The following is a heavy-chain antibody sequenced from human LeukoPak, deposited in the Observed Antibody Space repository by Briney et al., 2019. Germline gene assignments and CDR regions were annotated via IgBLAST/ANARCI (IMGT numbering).Heavy chain of an antibody. J-gene: IGHJ4*02. CDR3: AKNPGGIAVAATTWVSY. CDR2: ISGSGDNT. V-gene: IGHV3-23*01. D-gene: IGHD6-19*01. CDR1: GFTFSSYA. Sequence: GGSLRLSCAASGFTFSSYAMSWVRQAPGKGLEWVSGISGSGDNTYYADSVKGRFTISRDNSKNTLYLQMNSLRAEDTAVYYCAKNPGGIAVAATTWVSYWGQGTLVTVSS.